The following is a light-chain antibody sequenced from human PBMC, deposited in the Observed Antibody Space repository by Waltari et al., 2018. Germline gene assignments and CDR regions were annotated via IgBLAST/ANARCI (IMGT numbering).Light chain of an antibody. V-gene: IGLV2-14*01. CDR2: DVS. CDR3: SSYTSSSTWV. J-gene: IGLJ3*02. CDR1: SSDVGGYNY. Sequence: QSVLTQPASVSGSPGQSITISCTGTSSDVGGYNYVSWYQKHPGKAPKFMIYDVSQRPSGVSNRFSVSRAGNTASLTISGLQAEDEADYYCSSYTSSSTWVFGGGTKLTVL.